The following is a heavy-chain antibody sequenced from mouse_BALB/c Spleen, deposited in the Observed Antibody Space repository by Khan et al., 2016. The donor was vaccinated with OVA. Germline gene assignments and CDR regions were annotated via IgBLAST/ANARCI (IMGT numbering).Heavy chain of an antibody. V-gene: IGHV2-3*01. J-gene: IGHJ3*01. Sequence: VQLQESGPGLVAPSQSLSITCTVSGLSLTNYGISWIRQPPGQGLEWLGVIWGYGSTNYHSALISRLSINKDNSKSLVYLKLTSLQSDDTATYCCASICYGYDWFTYWGQGTLVTVSA. D-gene: IGHD2-2*01. CDR3: ASICYGYDWFTY. CDR2: IWGYGST. CDR1: GLSLTNYG.